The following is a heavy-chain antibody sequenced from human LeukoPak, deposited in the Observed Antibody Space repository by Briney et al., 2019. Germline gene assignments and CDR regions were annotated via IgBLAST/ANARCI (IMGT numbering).Heavy chain of an antibody. D-gene: IGHD3-22*01. Sequence: GESLKISCKGSGYSFTSYWIGWVRQMPGKGLEWMGIIYPGGSDNIYSPSFQGQVTISADKSISTAYLQWSSLKASDTAMYYCARLTGYYDSSGSDAFDIWGQGTMVTVSS. CDR2: IYPGGSDN. J-gene: IGHJ3*02. V-gene: IGHV5-51*01. CDR1: GYSFTSYW. CDR3: ARLTGYYDSSGSDAFDI.